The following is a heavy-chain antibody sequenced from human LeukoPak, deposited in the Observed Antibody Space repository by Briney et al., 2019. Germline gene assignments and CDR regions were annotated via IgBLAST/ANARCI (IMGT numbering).Heavy chain of an antibody. CDR3: ARVLGYCSSTSCLPRFDP. Sequence: SGTLSLTCAVSGGSISSSNWWSWVRQPPGKGLEWIGEIYHSGSTNYNPSLRSRVTISVDTSKNQFSLKLSSVTAADTAVYYCARVLGYCSSTSCLPRFDPWGQGTLVTVSS. D-gene: IGHD2-2*01. CDR2: IYHSGST. V-gene: IGHV4-4*02. CDR1: GGSISSSNW. J-gene: IGHJ5*02.